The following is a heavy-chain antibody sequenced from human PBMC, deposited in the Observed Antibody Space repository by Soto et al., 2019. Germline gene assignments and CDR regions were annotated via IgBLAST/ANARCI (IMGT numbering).Heavy chain of an antibody. J-gene: IGHJ4*02. CDR3: ARDHDGNDVLDY. CDR2: IYHSGST. D-gene: IGHD1-1*01. Sequence: SETLSLTCTVSGGYINSYYWSWIRQSPGKGLEWIGNIYHSGSTTYNPSLKSRVTISVDTSKNQFSLKLNFVTVADTAVYYCARDHDGNDVLDYWGQGTLVTVSS. V-gene: IGHV4-59*01. CDR1: GGYINSYY.